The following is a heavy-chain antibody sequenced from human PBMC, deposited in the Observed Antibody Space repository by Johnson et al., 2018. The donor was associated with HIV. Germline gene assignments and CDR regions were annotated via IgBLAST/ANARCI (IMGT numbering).Heavy chain of an antibody. D-gene: IGHD3-22*01. CDR1: GFTFSTYA. CDR2: ISGGGGRT. J-gene: IGHJ3*02. V-gene: IGHV3-23*04. CDR3: ARDVAATMIVVGGAYDAFDI. Sequence: VQLVESGGGLVQPGGSLRLSCEASGFTFSTYAMSWVRQAPGKGLEWVSGISGGGGRTYYADSVKGRFTIPRDNSTNTLYLQMNSLRAEDTAVYYCARDVAATMIVVGGAYDAFDIWGQGTMVTVSS.